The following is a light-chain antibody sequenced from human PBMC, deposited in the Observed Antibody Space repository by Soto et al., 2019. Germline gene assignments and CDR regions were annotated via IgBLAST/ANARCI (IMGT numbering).Light chain of an antibody. Sequence: DIQMTQSPSTLSASVGDRVTITCRASQTINNCLAWYQQKPGKAPKLLIYKASTLEGGVSSRFSGSASGSEFTLTISSLQPDDFATFYCQQYHDYPLTFGQGTNVEI. CDR3: QQYHDYPLT. CDR1: QTINNC. J-gene: IGKJ1*01. CDR2: KAS. V-gene: IGKV1-5*03.